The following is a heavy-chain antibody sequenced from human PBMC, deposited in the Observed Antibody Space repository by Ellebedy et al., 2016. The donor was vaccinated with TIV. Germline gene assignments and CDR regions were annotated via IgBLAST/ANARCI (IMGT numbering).Heavy chain of an antibody. CDR1: GFTFSGSA. CDR3: NMPGHSYGYRGDY. CDR2: IRSKANSYAT. J-gene: IGHJ4*02. D-gene: IGHD5-18*01. V-gene: IGHV3-73*01. Sequence: GESLKISCAASGFTFSGSAMHWVRQASGKGLEWVGRIRSKANSYATAYAASVKGRFTISRDDSKNTAYLQMNSLKTEDTAVYYCNMPGHSYGYRGDYWGQGTLVTVSS.